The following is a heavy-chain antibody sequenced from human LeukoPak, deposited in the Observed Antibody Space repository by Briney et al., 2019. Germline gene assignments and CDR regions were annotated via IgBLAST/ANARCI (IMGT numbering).Heavy chain of an antibody. CDR3: ARALHSYGLSYYFDF. D-gene: IGHD5-18*01. CDR2: IYSGGDT. CDR1: GFVVRNNH. J-gene: IGHJ4*01. Sequence: GGSLRLSCAASGFVVRNNHMGWVRQAPGKGLEWVSLIYSGGDTSYADSVKGRFTISRDRSKNTLYLQVKSLRAEDTAVYYCARALHSYGLSYYFDFWGQGTLLTVSS. V-gene: IGHV3-53*01.